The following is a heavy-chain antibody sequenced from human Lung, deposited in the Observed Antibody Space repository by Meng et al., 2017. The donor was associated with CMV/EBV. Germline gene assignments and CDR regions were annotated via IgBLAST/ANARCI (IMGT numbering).Heavy chain of an antibody. V-gene: IGHV4-39*01. J-gene: IGHJ4*02. Sequence: LXCTVSGGSISSSSYYWGWIRQPPGKGLEWIGSIYYSGSTYYNPSLKSRVTISVDTSKNQFSLKLSSVTAADTAVYYCARQESSWYYFDYWGQGIXVTVSS. CDR1: GGSISSSSYY. CDR3: ARQESSWYYFDY. CDR2: IYYSGST. D-gene: IGHD6-13*01.